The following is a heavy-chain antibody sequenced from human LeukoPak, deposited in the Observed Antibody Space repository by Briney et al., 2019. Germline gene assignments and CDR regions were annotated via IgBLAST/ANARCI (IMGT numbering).Heavy chain of an antibody. D-gene: IGHD1-7*01. J-gene: IGHJ6*03. CDR2: ISAYNGNT. V-gene: IGHV1-18*01. CDR1: GYTFTSYG. CDR3: ARAELELLSYYYYMDV. Sequence: ASVKVSCKASGYTFTSYGISWVRQAPGQGLEWMGWISAYNGNTNYAQKLQGRVTMTTDTSTSTAYMELRSLRSDGTAVYYCARAELELLSYYYYMDVWGKGTTVTVSS.